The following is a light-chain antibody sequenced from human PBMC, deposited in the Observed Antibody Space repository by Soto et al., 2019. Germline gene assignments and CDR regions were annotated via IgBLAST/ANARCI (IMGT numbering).Light chain of an antibody. Sequence: IGLTKSPCTLSFSPGEIATLSCRASQSVSSSYLAWYQQKPGQAPRLLIYGASSRATGIPDRFSGSGSGTDFTLTISRLEPEDFAVYYCQQYGSSLRTFGQGTQVDIK. J-gene: IGKJ1*01. CDR3: QQYGSSLRT. CDR1: QSVSSSY. V-gene: IGKV3-20*01. CDR2: GAS.